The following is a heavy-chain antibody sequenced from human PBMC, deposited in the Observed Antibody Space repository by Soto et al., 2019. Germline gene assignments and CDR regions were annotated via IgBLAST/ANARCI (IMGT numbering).Heavy chain of an antibody. Sequence: GGSLRLSCAASGFTFSHYAMSWVRQAPGKGLEWVSAISGDAGTTYYADSVKGRFTISRDNSKNTLYLLMNSLRADDTAVFYCAPPVTTFEYWGHGTLGTVSS. CDR1: GFTFSHYA. V-gene: IGHV3-23*01. CDR2: ISGDAGTT. J-gene: IGHJ4*01. CDR3: APPVTTFEY. D-gene: IGHD4-4*01.